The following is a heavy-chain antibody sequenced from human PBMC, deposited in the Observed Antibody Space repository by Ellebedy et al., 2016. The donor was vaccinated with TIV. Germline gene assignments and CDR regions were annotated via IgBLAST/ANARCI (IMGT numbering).Heavy chain of an antibody. CDR1: GYTFTSYY. V-gene: IGHV1-46*01. Sequence: ASVKVSXXASGYTFTSYYMHWVRQAPGQGLEWMGIINPSGGSTSYAQKFQGRVTMTRDTSTSTVYMELSSLRSEDTAVYYCARDPITGTTAFDYWGQGTLVTVSS. CDR2: INPSGGST. J-gene: IGHJ4*02. D-gene: IGHD1-7*01. CDR3: ARDPITGTTAFDY.